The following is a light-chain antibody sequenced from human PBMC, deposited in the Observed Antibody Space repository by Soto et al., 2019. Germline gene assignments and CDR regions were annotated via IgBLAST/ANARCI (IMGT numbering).Light chain of an antibody. CDR2: KAS. Sequence: DIQMTQFPSTLSASVGDRVTITCRASESISSWLAWYQQKPGKAPKILIYKASTLQSGVPSRFTGSGSGTEFTLTISSLQPDDFATYYCHHYSVFPLTFGGGTKVEIK. CDR1: ESISSW. CDR3: HHYSVFPLT. V-gene: IGKV1-5*03. J-gene: IGKJ4*01.